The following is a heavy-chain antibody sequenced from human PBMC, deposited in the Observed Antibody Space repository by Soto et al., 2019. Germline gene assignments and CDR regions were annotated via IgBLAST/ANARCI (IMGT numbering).Heavy chain of an antibody. CDR3: AKDGNWLDVYFDV. D-gene: IGHD6-19*01. CDR2: SSASGRSR. CDR1: GIEFSNYA. J-gene: IGHJ4*02. V-gene: IGHV3-23*01. Sequence: GGSLRLSSVASGIEFSNYAMSWVRQAPGKGLEWVSISSASGRSRYHADSVKGRFTISRDNSKNTLYLHMTNLRAEDTAVYYCAKDGNWLDVYFDVWGQGTPVTVSS.